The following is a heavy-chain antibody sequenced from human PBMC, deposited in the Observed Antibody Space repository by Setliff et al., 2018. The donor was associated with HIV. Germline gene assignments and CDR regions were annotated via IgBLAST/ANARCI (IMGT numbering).Heavy chain of an antibody. V-gene: IGHV4-61*09. D-gene: IGHD4-17*01. CDR1: GGSISSGSYY. J-gene: IGHJ4*02. CDR2: IHTTGTT. CDR3: ARITVTNLYYFDY. Sequence: SETLSLTCTVSGGSISSGSYYWSWIRQPAGEGLEWIGQIHTTGTTNCNPSLKSRVTISVDTSKNQFSLQLSPVTAADTAVYYCARITVTNLYYFDYWGQGTLVTVSS.